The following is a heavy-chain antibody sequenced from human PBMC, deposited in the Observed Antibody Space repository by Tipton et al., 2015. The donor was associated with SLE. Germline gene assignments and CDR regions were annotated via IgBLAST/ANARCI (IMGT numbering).Heavy chain of an antibody. D-gene: IGHD6-19*01. CDR1: GFTFSGYW. CDR2: INSDGSST. CDR3: ARERAVAGTPLRY. J-gene: IGHJ4*02. Sequence: SLRLSCVASGFTFSGYWMHWVRQAPGKGLVWVSRINSDGSSTSYADSVKGRFTISRDNSKNTLYLQMNSLRAEDTAVYYCARERAVAGTPLRYWGQGTLVTVSS. V-gene: IGHV3-74*01.